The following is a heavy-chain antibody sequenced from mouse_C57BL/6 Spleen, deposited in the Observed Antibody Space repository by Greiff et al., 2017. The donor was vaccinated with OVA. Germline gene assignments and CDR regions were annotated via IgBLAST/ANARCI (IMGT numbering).Heavy chain of an antibody. D-gene: IGHD2-4*01. CDR3: ARCRYYEYVSNYFDY. Sequence: EVQLQQSGPELVKPGDSVKISCKASGYSFTGYFMNWVMQSHGKSLEWIGRINPYNGDTFYNQKFKGKATLTVDKSSSTAHMELRSLTSEDSAVYYCARCRYYEYVSNYFDYWGQGTTLTVSS. CDR1: GYSFTGYF. V-gene: IGHV1-20*01. CDR2: INPYNGDT. J-gene: IGHJ2*01.